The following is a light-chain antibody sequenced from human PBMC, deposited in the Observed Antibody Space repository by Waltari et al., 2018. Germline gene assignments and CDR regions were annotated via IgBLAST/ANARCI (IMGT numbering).Light chain of an antibody. CDR3: QQYNNWPPWT. CDR2: GAS. Sequence: EIVMTQSPATLSVSPGERATLSCRASQSVSSNLAWYQQKPGQAPRLLIYGASTRATGIPARFSGRGSGKEFTLTISSRQSKVFAVDYCQQYNNWPPWTSGQGTKVEIK. J-gene: IGKJ1*01. V-gene: IGKV3-15*01. CDR1: QSVSSN.